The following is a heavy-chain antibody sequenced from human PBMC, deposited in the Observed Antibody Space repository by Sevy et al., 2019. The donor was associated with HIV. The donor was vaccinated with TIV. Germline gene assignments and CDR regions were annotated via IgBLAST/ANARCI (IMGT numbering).Heavy chain of an antibody. CDR2: IKQDGREK. CDR3: AGATGTTKADYYYYGMDV. V-gene: IGHV3-7*04. J-gene: IGHJ6*02. D-gene: IGHD1-1*01. CDR1: GFTFSSYW. Sequence: GSLRLSCAASGFTFSSYWMSWVRQAPGKGLEWVANIKQDGREKYYVGSVKGRFTISRDNAKNSLYLQMNSLRAEDTAVYYCAGATGTTKADYYYYGMDVWGQGTTVTVSS.